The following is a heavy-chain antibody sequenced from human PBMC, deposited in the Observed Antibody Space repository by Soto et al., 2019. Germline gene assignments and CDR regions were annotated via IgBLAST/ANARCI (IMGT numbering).Heavy chain of an antibody. Sequence: SQTLSLTCAVTGDSVSSHSAGWSWVRQSPSRDLEWLGRTYYRSKWYYEYAVSVRGRITINPDTSKNQYSLQLNSVTPEDTAVYFCARGEQYSGRIFDYWGQGTLVTVS. CDR1: GDSVSSHSAG. CDR2: TYYRSKWYY. V-gene: IGHV6-1*01. D-gene: IGHD1-26*01. J-gene: IGHJ4*01. CDR3: ARGEQYSGRIFDY.